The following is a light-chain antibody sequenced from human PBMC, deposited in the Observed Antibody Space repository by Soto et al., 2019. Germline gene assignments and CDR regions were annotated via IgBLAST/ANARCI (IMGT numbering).Light chain of an antibody. V-gene: IGLV2-14*01. J-gene: IGLJ1*01. CDR2: DVG. CDR1: SSDIGGYNF. CDR3: NSYRTGSTDV. Sequence: QSALTQPASVSGSPGQSITIACTGTSSDIGGYNFVSWYQQHPGKAPKLLIYDVGNRPSGVSNRFSGSKSGNTASLTISGLQAEDEAHYYCNSYRTGSTDVFGTGTKVTVL.